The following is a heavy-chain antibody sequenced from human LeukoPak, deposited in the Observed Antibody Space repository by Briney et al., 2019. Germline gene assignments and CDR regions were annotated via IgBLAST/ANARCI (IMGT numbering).Heavy chain of an antibody. V-gene: IGHV4-59*01. D-gene: IGHD3-3*01. Sequence: PSETLSLTCTVSGGSISSYYWSWIRQPPGKGLEWIGYIYYSGSTNYNPSLKSRVTISVDTSKNQFSLKLSSVTAADTAVYYCARGADSEAFDIWGQGTMVTVSS. CDR1: GGSISSYY. CDR3: ARGADSEAFDI. J-gene: IGHJ3*02. CDR2: IYYSGST.